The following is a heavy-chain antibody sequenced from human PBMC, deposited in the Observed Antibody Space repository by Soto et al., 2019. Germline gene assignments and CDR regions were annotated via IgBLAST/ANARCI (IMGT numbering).Heavy chain of an antibody. D-gene: IGHD3-10*01. CDR1: GYTFTGYY. J-gene: IGHJ4*02. CDR3: ASGSYPAFSLWF. CDR2: INPNNGGT. V-gene: IGHV1-2*02. Sequence: GASVKVSCKASGYTFTGYYIHWLRQAPGQGLEWMAWINPNNGGTKYAQKFQGRVTMTRDTSINTAYMELSGLRYDDTAVYYCASGSYPAFSLWFWGQGTLVTVSS.